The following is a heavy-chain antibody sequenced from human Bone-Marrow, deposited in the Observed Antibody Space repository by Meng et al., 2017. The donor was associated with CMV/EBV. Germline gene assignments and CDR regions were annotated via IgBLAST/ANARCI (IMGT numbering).Heavy chain of an antibody. CDR2: IYYSGST. D-gene: IGHD2-15*01. CDR3: VRAYLVVGGAFDI. J-gene: IGHJ3*02. V-gene: IGHV4-61*01. CDR1: GGSVSSGSYY. Sequence: SETLSLTCTVSGGSVSSGSYYWSWIRQPPGKGLEWIGYIYYSGSTNYNPSLKSRVTISVDTSKNQFSLKLSSVTAADTAVYYCVRAYLVVGGAFDIWGQGTMVTVSS.